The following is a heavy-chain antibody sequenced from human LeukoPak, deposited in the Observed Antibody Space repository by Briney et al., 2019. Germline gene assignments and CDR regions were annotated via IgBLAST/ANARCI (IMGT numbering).Heavy chain of an antibody. Sequence: GASVKVSCKASGYTFTGYYMHWVRQGPGQGLEWMGWIYPNSGGTNYAQKFQGRVTMTRDTSISTAYMELSRLRSDDTAVYYCARDESVVPAAESEGFDYWGQGTLVTVSS. D-gene: IGHD2-2*01. CDR3: ARDESVVPAAESEGFDY. J-gene: IGHJ4*02. CDR2: IYPNSGGT. CDR1: GYTFTGYY. V-gene: IGHV1-2*02.